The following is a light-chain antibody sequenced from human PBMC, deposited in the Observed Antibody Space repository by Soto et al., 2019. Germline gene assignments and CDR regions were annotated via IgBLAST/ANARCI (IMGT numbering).Light chain of an antibody. V-gene: IGKV3-11*01. CDR2: DAS. J-gene: IGKJ4*01. CDR3: QQHSNWPS. CDR1: QSVSTY. Sequence: EIVLTQSPATLSLSPGERATLSCRASQSVSTYLAWYQQKPGQAPRLLIYDASNRATGIPARFSGSGSGTDFTLTISSLEPVDLAVYYCQQHSNWPSFGAITQVEI.